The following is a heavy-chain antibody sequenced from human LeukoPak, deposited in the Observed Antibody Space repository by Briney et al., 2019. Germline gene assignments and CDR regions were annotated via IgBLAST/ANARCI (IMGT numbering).Heavy chain of an antibody. CDR2: INHSGST. Sequence: SETLSLTCAVYGGSFSGYYWSWIRQPPGKGLEWIGEINHSGSTNYNPSLKSRVTISVDTSKNQFSLKLSSVTAADTAVYYCARVHCSSTSCYGYYYYGMDVWGQGTTVTVSS. CDR1: GGSFSGYY. D-gene: IGHD2-2*01. CDR3: ARVHCSSTSCYGYYYYGMDV. J-gene: IGHJ6*02. V-gene: IGHV4-34*01.